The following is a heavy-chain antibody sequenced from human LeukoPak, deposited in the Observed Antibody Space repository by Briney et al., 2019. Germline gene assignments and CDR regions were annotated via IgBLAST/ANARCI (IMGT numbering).Heavy chain of an antibody. J-gene: IGHJ4*02. V-gene: IGHV3-23*01. CDR2: IYENGGTT. CDR1: GFTFRSHA. Sequence: GGSLRLSCVGSGFTFRSHAMSWVRQAPEKGLEFVSGIYENGGTTYYADSVKGRFSISRDNSKNTLYLQMDSLRGEDTAVYYCAKGAQQLVYWVDYWGQGTLVTVSS. D-gene: IGHD6-13*01. CDR3: AKGAQQLVYWVDY.